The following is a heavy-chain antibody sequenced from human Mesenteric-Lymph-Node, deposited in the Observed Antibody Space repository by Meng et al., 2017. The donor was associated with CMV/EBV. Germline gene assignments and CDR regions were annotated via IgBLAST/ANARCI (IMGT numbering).Heavy chain of an antibody. V-gene: IGHV4-39*02. J-gene: IGHJ5*02. CDR3: ARDHTTMVAPTGLGYIRFDP. Sequence: SGDDYSGWIHQPPGEGLEWIGSIYETEATYYTPSLNSRVTMSIDTSKDHFSLRLTSVTAADTAVYFCARDHTTMVAPTGLGYIRFDPWGQGTLVTVSS. CDR1: SGDDY. CDR2: IYETEAT. D-gene: IGHD5-18*01.